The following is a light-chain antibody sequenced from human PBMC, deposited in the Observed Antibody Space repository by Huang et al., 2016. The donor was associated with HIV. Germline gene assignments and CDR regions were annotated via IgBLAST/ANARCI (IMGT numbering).Light chain of an antibody. V-gene: IGKV1-33*01. CDR2: DAS. Sequence: DIQMTQSPSSLSSSLGDRVTITCQASQDISTYLNWYQQKPGKAPKLLIYDASNLGTGVPSRFSGSGSGTDLTFTSSSLQPEDIATYYCQQYDNRITFGGGTKVDIK. J-gene: IGKJ4*01. CDR3: QQYDNRIT. CDR1: QDISTY.